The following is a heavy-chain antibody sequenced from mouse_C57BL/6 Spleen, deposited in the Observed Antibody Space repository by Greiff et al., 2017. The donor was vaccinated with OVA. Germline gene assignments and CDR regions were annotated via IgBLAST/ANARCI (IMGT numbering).Heavy chain of an antibody. V-gene: IGHV1-22*01. CDR3: ARDYYYGSSYLRYFDV. D-gene: IGHD1-1*01. CDR1: GYTFTDYN. CDR2: INPNNGGT. J-gene: IGHJ1*03. Sequence: VQLQQSGPELVKPGASVKMSCKASGYTFTDYNMHWVKQSHGKSLEWIGYINPNNGGTSYNQKFKGKATLTVNKSSSTAYMELRSLTSEDSAVYYCARDYYYGSSYLRYFDVWGTGTTVTVSS.